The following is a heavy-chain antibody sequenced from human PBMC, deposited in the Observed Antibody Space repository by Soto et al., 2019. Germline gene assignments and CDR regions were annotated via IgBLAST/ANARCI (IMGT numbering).Heavy chain of an antibody. D-gene: IGHD6-19*01. CDR3: ARDKITGWDYYMDV. CDR2: TNQDGSEK. Sequence: EVQLVESGGGLVQPGGSLRLSCAASGFSFSDFWMSWVRQGPGKGLEWLANTNQDGSEKYYVDSVKGRFISSRDNAKNSLFLQMNSLRAEDTAVYFCARDKITGWDYYMDVWGKGTTVTVSS. CDR1: GFSFSDFW. J-gene: IGHJ6*03. V-gene: IGHV3-7*01.